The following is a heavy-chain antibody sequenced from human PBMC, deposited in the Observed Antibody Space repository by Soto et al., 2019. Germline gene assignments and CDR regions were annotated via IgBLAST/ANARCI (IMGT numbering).Heavy chain of an antibody. CDR3: ARDERAYSSSCDY. V-gene: IGHV3-33*01. CDR2: IWYDGSSE. Sequence: QVQLVESGGGVVQPGRSLRLSCAASGFIFTSYGMHWVRQAPGKGLEWGALIWYDGSSEFYADSVKGRFTISRDISKNTVYLQMNSLRVDDTAVYYCARDERAYSSSCDYWGQGTLVTVSS. J-gene: IGHJ4*02. CDR1: GFIFTSYG. D-gene: IGHD6-13*01.